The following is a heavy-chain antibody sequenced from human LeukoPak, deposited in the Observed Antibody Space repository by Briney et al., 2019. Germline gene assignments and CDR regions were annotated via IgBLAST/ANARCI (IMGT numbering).Heavy chain of an antibody. D-gene: IGHD6-19*01. Sequence: PSETLSLTCAVYGGSFSGYYWSWIRQPPGKGLEWIGEINHSGSTNYNPSLKSRVTISVDTSKNQFSLKLSSVTAADTAVYYCGVTAGLYYYYYMDVWGKGTTVTVSS. J-gene: IGHJ6*03. CDR2: INHSGST. CDR1: GGSFSGYY. CDR3: GVTAGLYYYYYMDV. V-gene: IGHV4-34*01.